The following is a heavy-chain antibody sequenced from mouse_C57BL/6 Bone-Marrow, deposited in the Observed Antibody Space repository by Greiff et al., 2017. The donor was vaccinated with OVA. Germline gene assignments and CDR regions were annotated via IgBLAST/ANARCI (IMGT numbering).Heavy chain of an antibody. CDR2: IRLKSDNYAT. CDR3: TLITTVVARYYAMDY. CDR1: GFTFSNYW. D-gene: IGHD1-1*01. J-gene: IGHJ4*01. V-gene: IGHV6-3*01. Sequence: DVKLVESGGGLVQPGGSMKLSCVASGFTFSNYWMNWVRQSPEKGLEWVAQIRLKSDNYATHYAESVKGRFTISRDDSKSSVYLQMNNLRAEDTGIYYCTLITTVVARYYAMDYWGQGTSVTVSS.